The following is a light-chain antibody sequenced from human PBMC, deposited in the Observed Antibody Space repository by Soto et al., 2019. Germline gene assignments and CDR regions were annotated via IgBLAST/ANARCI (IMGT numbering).Light chain of an antibody. CDR1: SSDVGGYDY. Sequence: QSALTQPASVSGSPGQSITISCTGTSSDVGGYDYVSWYQQHPGKAPKLMIYGVSNRPSGVSNRFSGSKSGNTASLTISGLKAEDEADYYCSSYTNSITHVVGGGTKLTVL. CDR2: GVS. V-gene: IGLV2-14*03. J-gene: IGLJ3*02. CDR3: SSYTNSITHV.